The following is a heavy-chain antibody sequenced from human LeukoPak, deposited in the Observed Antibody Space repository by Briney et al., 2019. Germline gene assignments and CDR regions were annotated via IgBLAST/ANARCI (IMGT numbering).Heavy chain of an antibody. CDR2: ISSSSSYI. CDR1: GFTFSSYS. CDR3: AKDYRYSGSWDYFDY. D-gene: IGHD1-26*01. Sequence: GGSLRLSCAASGFTFSSYSMNWVRQAPGKGLEWVSSISSSSSYIYYADSVKGRFTISRDNSKNTLYLQMNSLRAEDTAVYYCAKDYRYSGSWDYFDYWGQGTLVTVSS. J-gene: IGHJ4*02. V-gene: IGHV3-21*04.